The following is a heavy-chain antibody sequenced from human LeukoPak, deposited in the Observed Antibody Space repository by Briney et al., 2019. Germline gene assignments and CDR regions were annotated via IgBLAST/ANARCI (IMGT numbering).Heavy chain of an antibody. CDR1: GFTFSSYA. CDR2: ISGSVGST. CDR3: ARDLRRFTTTYYYYYYGMDV. V-gene: IGHV3-23*01. Sequence: GALRLSCAASGFTFSSYAMSWVRQAPGKGLEWVSAISGSVGSTYYADSVKGRFTIYRDNSKNTLYLQMNSLRAEDTAVYYCARDLRRFTTTYYYYYYGMDVWGQGTTVTVSS. D-gene: IGHD3-3*01. J-gene: IGHJ6*02.